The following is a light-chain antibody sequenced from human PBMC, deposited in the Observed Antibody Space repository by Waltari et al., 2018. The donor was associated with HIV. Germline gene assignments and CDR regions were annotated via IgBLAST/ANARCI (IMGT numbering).Light chain of an antibody. CDR3: QTWGTGIQV. Sequence: HLVLTQSPSASASLGASVRLTCTLSSGHSSYAIAWHQQQPETGPRFLMKLNSDGSHNKGDGVPDRFSCSSSGAERYLTITSLQSDDEADYYCQTWGTGIQVFGGGTKLTVL. CDR2: LNSDGSH. V-gene: IGLV4-69*01. CDR1: SGHSSYA. J-gene: IGLJ3*02.